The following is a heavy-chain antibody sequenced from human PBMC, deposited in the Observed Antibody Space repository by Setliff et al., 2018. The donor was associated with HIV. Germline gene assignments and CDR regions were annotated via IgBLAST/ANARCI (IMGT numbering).Heavy chain of an antibody. Sequence: PSQTLSLTCAISGDSVSSKSAAWNWLRQSPSRGLEWLGRTYYRSKWNSDYAPSVKSRVTINPDTSKNKFSLQPNSVTPEDTAVYYCARGGDWDDNYYMDVWGKGTTVTVSS. D-gene: IGHD1-1*01. J-gene: IGHJ6*03. V-gene: IGHV6-1*01. CDR3: ARGGDWDDNYYMDV. CDR2: TYYRSKWNS. CDR1: GDSVSSKSAA.